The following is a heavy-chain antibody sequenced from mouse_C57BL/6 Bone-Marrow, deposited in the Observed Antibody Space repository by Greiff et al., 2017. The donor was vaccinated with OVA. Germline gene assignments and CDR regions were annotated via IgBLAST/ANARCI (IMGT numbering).Heavy chain of an antibody. CDR1: GYAFSSSW. CDR3: ARSCSTVPFGC. D-gene: IGHD1-1*01. J-gene: IGHJ2*01. Sequence: VQLQQSGPELVKPGASVKISCKASGYAFSSSWMNWVKQRPGRGLEWIGRIYPGDGDTNYNGKFKGKATLTEDKPSSTAYMQLSSLTSEDSAVYSCARSCSTVPFGCWGQGTTLTVSS. CDR2: IYPGDGDT. V-gene: IGHV1-82*01.